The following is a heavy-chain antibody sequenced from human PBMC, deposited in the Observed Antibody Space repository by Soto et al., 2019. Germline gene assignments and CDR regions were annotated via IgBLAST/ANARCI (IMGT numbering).Heavy chain of an antibody. CDR3: ARDNSSSWYGQTNWFDP. CDR2: IWYDGSNK. Sequence: VQLVESGGGVVQPGRSLRLSCAASGFTFSSYGMHWVRQAPGKGLEWVAVIWYDGSNKYYADSVKGRFTISRDNSKNTLYLQMNRLRAEDTAVYYCARDNSSSWYGQTNWFDPWGQGTLFTVSS. CDR1: GFTFSSYG. D-gene: IGHD6-13*01. J-gene: IGHJ5*02. V-gene: IGHV3-33*01.